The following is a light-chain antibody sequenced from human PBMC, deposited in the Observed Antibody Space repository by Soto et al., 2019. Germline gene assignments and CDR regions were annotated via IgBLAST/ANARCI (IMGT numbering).Light chain of an antibody. V-gene: IGKV3-11*01. J-gene: IGKJ5*01. CDR3: QQRSDWPPIT. CDR1: QSVGDY. CDR2: DAS. Sequence: TVLTQSPATLSLSPGERASLSCRASQSVGDYLAWYQQKPGQAPRLLIYDASNRAAGVPYRFRGSGSGTDFTLTISSVEPEDFGVYYCQQRSDWPPITFGQGTRLENK.